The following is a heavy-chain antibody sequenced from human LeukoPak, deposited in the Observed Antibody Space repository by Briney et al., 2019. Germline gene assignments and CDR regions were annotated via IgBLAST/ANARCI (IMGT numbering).Heavy chain of an antibody. D-gene: IGHD3-22*01. CDR3: ARGTGASSAPPRFDP. CDR2: IWYDGSNK. Sequence: GGSLRLSCAASGFTFSSYGMHWVRQAPGKGLEWVAVIWYDGSNKYYADSVKGRFTISRDNSKNTLYLQMNGLRAEDTAVYYCARGTGASSAPPRFDPWGQGTLVTVSS. J-gene: IGHJ5*02. CDR1: GFTFSSYG. V-gene: IGHV3-33*01.